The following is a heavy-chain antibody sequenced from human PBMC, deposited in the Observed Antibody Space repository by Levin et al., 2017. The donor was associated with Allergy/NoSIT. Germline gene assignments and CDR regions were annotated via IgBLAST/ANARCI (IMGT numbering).Heavy chain of an antibody. D-gene: IGHD2-2*01. CDR2: INSDGSNT. CDR1: GFTFSNYW. V-gene: IGHV3-74*01. J-gene: IGHJ4*02. Sequence: GGSLRLSCAASGFTFSNYWMHWVRQAPGKGLVWVSHINSDGSNTNYADSVKGRFTISRDNAKNTLDLQMNSLRDEDTAVYYCARGGCSSTSCLDNWGQGTLVTVSP. CDR3: ARGGCSSTSCLDN.